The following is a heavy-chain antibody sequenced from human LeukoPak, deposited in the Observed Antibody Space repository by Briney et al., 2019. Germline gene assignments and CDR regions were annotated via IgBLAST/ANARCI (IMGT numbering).Heavy chain of an antibody. CDR3: ARHLSGVTGYTYGRGIDY. CDR1: GFTFNRYN. J-gene: IGHJ4*02. CDR2: IKKDGSEK. Sequence: GGSLRLSCAASGFTFNRYNMNWVRRAPGKGLEWVANIKKDGSEKYYVDSVKGRFTISRDNAKKSLYLQMNSLRAEDTAVYYCARHLSGVTGYTYGRGIDYWGQGTLVTVSS. D-gene: IGHD5-18*01. V-gene: IGHV3-7*01.